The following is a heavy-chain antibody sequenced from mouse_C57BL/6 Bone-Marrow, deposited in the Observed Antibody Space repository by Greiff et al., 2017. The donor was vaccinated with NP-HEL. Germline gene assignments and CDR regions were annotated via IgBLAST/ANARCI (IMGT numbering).Heavy chain of an antibody. CDR2: ISNGGGST. Sequence: DVMLVESGGGLVQPGGSLKLSCAASGFTFSDYYMYWVRQTPEKRLEWVAYISNGGGSTYYPDTVKGRFTISRDNAKNTLYLQMSRLKSEDTAMYYCARHEIITTVVAPYYAMDYWGQGTSVTVSS. V-gene: IGHV5-12*01. CDR3: ARHEIITTVVAPYYAMDY. CDR1: GFTFSDYY. J-gene: IGHJ4*01. D-gene: IGHD1-1*01.